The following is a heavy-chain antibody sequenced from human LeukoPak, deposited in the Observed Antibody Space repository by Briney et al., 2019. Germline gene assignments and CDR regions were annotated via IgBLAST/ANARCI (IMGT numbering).Heavy chain of an antibody. CDR1: GGSISSTTYY. CDR3: ARDFLYDYVWGSFRYTFDY. V-gene: IGHV4-39*07. J-gene: IGHJ4*02. Sequence: SETLSLTCTVSGGSISSTTYYWGWIRQPPGKGLEWIGTIYYTGSTYYNPSLKSQVTMSLDTSKNQFSLKLSSVTAADTAVYYCARDFLYDYVWGSFRYTFDYWGQGTLVTVSS. CDR2: IYYTGST. D-gene: IGHD3-16*02.